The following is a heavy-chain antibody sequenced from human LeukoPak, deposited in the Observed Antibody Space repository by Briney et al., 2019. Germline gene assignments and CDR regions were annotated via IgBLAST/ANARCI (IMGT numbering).Heavy chain of an antibody. CDR1: GGSISSYY. CDR2: VYYSGST. CDR3: ASTYYYDTSAFLPFGY. J-gene: IGHJ4*02. V-gene: IGHV4-59*01. Sequence: SETLSLTCTVSGGSISSYYWSWIRQPPGKGLEWIGYVYYSGSTNYNPSLKSRVAISVDTSKNQFSLKLSSVTTADTAVYYCASTYYYDTSAFLPFGYWGQGTLVTVSS. D-gene: IGHD3-22*01.